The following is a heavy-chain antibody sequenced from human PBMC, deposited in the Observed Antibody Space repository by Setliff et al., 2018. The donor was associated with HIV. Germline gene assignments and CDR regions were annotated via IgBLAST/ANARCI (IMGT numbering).Heavy chain of an antibody. CDR1: GYSISSGYY. CDR3: ARRIYGNNPYFDY. CDR2: FYHSTT. J-gene: IGHJ4*02. V-gene: IGHV4-38-2*01. Sequence: PSETLSLTCVVSGYSISSGYYWGWIRQPPGTGLEWIGSFYHSTTYYNPSLKSRVTISVDTSQNQFSLKLSSVTAADTAIYYCARRIYGNNPYFDYWSQGTLVTVSS. D-gene: IGHD4-17*01.